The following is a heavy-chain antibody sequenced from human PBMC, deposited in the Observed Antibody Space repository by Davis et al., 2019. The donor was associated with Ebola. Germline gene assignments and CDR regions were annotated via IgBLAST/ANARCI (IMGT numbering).Heavy chain of an antibody. CDR1: GYTLTELS. Sequence: ASVKVSCKVSGYTLTELSMHWVRQAPGKGLEWMGGFDPEDGETIYAQKFQGRVTMTEDTSTDTAYMELSSLRSEDTAVYYCATRERYSSDGGFDYWGQGTLVTVSS. CDR2: FDPEDGET. J-gene: IGHJ4*02. CDR3: ATRERYSSDGGFDY. V-gene: IGHV1-24*01. D-gene: IGHD6-25*01.